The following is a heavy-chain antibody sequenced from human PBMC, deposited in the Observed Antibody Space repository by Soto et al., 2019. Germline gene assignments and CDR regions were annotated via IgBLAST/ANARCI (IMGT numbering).Heavy chain of an antibody. CDR3: AREFAS. CDR2: IYNSGST. CDR1: GGSVSSGTYY. V-gene: IGHV4-61*01. J-gene: IGHJ5*01. Sequence: SETLSLTCTVSGGSVSSGTYYWNLIRQPPGKGLEWIGLIYNSGSTNYNPSLKSRVTISVDTPKTQFSLTLNSVTAADTALYYCAREFASWGQEILATVSS.